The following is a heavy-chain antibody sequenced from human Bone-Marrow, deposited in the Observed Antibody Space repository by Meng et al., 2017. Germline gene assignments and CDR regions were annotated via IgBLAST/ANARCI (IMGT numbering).Heavy chain of an antibody. CDR1: GFTFSSYE. Sequence: GESLKTSCAASGFTFSSYEMNWVRQAPGKGLEWVSYISSSGSSIYYADSVKGRFTISRDNAKNSLYLQMNSLRAEDTAVYYCARDVYDILAGYYSRFDYWGQGTLVTVSS. CDR3: ARDVYDILAGYYSRFDY. J-gene: IGHJ4*02. D-gene: IGHD3-9*01. CDR2: ISSSGSSI. V-gene: IGHV3-48*03.